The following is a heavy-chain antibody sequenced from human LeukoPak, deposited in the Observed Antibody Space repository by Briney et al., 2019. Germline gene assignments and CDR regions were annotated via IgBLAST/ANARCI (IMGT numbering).Heavy chain of an antibody. CDR1: DFILSTYA. D-gene: IGHD3-22*01. J-gene: IGHJ4*02. V-gene: IGHV3-23*01. Sequence: GVSLRLSCTASDFILSTYAMSWVRQAPGKGLEWVSSISGNGAHPYYADSVRGRFSISRDFSRNAVFLQMSSLRVEDTATYYCAKAVDGRGYYFERGADFWGQGTMVTVSS. CDR3: AKAVDGRGYYFERGADF. CDR2: ISGNGAHP.